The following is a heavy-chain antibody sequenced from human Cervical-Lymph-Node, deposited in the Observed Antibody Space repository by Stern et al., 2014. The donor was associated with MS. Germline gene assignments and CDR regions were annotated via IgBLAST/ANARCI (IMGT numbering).Heavy chain of an antibody. CDR3: AHTTVTFDEAYGLDV. CDR2: IFWDDDE. D-gene: IGHD4-17*01. Sequence: QVTLRESGPTLVKPTQTLTLTCTCSGFSLNTDGVGVGWIRQPPGKDLEWLAVIFWDDDERYSPSLKIRLSITQDNSQNQEVLIMANMDPVDTATYYCAHTTVTFDEAYGLDVWGQGTTVTVSS. V-gene: IGHV2-5*02. J-gene: IGHJ6*02. CDR1: GFSLNTDGVG.